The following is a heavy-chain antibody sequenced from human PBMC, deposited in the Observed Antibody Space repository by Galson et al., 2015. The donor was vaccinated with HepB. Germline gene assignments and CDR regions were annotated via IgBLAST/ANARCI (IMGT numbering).Heavy chain of an antibody. CDR2: IDPSDSYT. Sequence: QSGAEVKKPGESLRISCKGSGYSFTSYWISWVRQMPGKGLEWMGRIDPSDSYTNYSPSFQGHVTISADKSISTAYLQWSSLKASDTAMYYCARSIYSYGYRKGFDYWGQGTLVTVSS. V-gene: IGHV5-10-1*01. CDR1: GYSFTSYW. J-gene: IGHJ4*02. D-gene: IGHD5-18*01. CDR3: ARSIYSYGYRKGFDY.